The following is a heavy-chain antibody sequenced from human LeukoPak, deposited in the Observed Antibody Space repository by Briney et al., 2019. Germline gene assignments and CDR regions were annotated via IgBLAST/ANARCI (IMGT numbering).Heavy chain of an antibody. D-gene: IGHD6-19*01. CDR1: GFTFSSYA. V-gene: IGHV3-23*01. J-gene: IGHJ4*02. CDR2: ISGSGGST. Sequence: GGSLRLSCAASGFTFSSYAMSWVRQAPGKGLEWASAISGSGGSTYYADSVKGRFTISRDNSKKTLYLQMNSLRAEDTAVYYCAKDSRGSSGWYYSSYFDYWGQGTLVTVSS. CDR3: AKDSRGSSGWYYSSYFDY.